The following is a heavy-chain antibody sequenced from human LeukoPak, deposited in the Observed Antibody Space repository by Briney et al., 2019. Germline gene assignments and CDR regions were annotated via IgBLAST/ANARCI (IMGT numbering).Heavy chain of an antibody. Sequence: ASVKVSCKASGYTFTSNDINWVRQATGQGLEWMGWMNPNSGNTGYAQKFQGRVTMTRNTSISTAYMELSSLRSDDTAVYYCARFIYQYDSSSFDYWGQGTLVTVSS. J-gene: IGHJ4*02. CDR1: GYTFTSND. CDR2: MNPNSGNT. V-gene: IGHV1-8*01. D-gene: IGHD3-22*01. CDR3: ARFIYQYDSSSFDY.